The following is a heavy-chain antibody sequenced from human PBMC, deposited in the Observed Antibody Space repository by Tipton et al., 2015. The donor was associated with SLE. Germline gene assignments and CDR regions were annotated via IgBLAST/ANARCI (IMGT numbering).Heavy chain of an antibody. D-gene: IGHD1-26*01. J-gene: IGHJ3*02. CDR2: IYYSGST. CDR3: ARHPYSGSYLDAFDI. V-gene: IGHV4-39*07. CDR1: GGSISSSSYN. Sequence: TLSLTCTVSGGSISSSSYNWGWIRQPPGKGLEWIGSIYYSGSTSYNPSLKSRVTISVDTSKNQFSLKMSSVTAADTAVYYCARHPYSGSYLDAFDIWGQGTMVTVSS.